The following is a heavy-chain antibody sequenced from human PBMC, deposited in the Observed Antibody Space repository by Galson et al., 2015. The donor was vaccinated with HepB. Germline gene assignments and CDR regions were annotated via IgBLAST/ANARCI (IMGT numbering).Heavy chain of an antibody. Sequence: SLRLSCAASGFTFSSYAMHWVRQAPGKGLEWVAVISYDGSNKYYADSVKGRFTISRDNSKNTLYLQMNSLRAEDTAVYYCAKCGPYGSGLPPGAFDIWGQGTMVTVSS. CDR2: ISYDGSNK. J-gene: IGHJ3*02. V-gene: IGHV3-30*04. CDR3: AKCGPYGSGLPPGAFDI. CDR1: GFTFSSYA. D-gene: IGHD3-10*01.